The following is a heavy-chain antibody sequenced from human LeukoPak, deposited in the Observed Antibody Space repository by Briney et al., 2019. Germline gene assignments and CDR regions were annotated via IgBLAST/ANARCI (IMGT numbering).Heavy chain of an antibody. Sequence: ASVKVSCKASGYTFTGYYMHWVRQAPGQGLEWMGWINPNSGGTNYAQKFQGWVTMTRDTSISTAYMELSRLRSDDTAVYYCARAQNPNYGGNSWVMEVYYFDYWGQGTLVTVSS. CDR2: INPNSGGT. J-gene: IGHJ4*02. CDR1: GYTFTGYY. V-gene: IGHV1-2*04. CDR3: ARAQNPNYGGNSWVMEVYYFDY. D-gene: IGHD4-23*01.